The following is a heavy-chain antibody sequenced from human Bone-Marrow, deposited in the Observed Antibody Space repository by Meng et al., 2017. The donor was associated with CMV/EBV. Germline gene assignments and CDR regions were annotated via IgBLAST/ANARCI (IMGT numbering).Heavy chain of an antibody. CDR2: IHPNSGGT. CDR1: CSTFNRYS. CDR3: ARLTIFGVVSSMDV. J-gene: IGHJ6*02. D-gene: IGHD3-3*01. V-gene: IGHV1-2*02. Sequence: SCSTFNRYSIHWGPQPPGQVLECMRWIHPNSGGTNYAQKFQARVTLTRDTSISTAYMELSRLRSDDTAVYYCARLTIFGVVSSMDVWGQGTTVTVSS.